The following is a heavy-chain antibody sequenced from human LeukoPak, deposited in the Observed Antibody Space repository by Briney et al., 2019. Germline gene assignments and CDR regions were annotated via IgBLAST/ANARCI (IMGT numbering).Heavy chain of an antibody. CDR1: GYTFTSYD. D-gene: IGHD1-1*01. Sequence: ASVKVSCKASGYTFTSYDINWVRQATGQGLEWMGWMNPNSGNTGYAQKFHGRVTMTRDTSISTAYMELSSLRSEDTAVYYCARGPNWNAGIYYLDYWGQGTLVTVSS. J-gene: IGHJ4*02. V-gene: IGHV1-8*01. CDR2: MNPNSGNT. CDR3: ARGPNWNAGIYYLDY.